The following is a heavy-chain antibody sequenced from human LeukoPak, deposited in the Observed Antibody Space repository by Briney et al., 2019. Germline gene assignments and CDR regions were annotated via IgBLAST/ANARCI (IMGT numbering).Heavy chain of an antibody. J-gene: IGHJ4*02. D-gene: IGHD3-16*02. Sequence: PSETLSLTCTVSGGSVSSGSYYWSWIRQPPGKGLEWIGYIYYSGSTNYNPSLKSRVTISVDTSKNQFSLKLSSVTAADTAVYCWASEGMITFGGVIVMGGGYFDYWGQGTLVTVSS. CDR3: ASEGMITFGGVIVMGGGYFDY. CDR1: GGSVSSGSYY. V-gene: IGHV4-61*01. CDR2: IYYSGST.